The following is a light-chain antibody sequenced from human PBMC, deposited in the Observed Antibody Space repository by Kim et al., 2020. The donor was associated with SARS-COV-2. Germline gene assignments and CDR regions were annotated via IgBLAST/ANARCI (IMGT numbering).Light chain of an antibody. V-gene: IGLV6-57*02. CDR3: QSYDSSNVV. CDR1: RGSMASSD. Sequence: GKPVTVSCTGSRGSMASSDVQWYQQRPSSAPTTVIYEDNQRPSGVPDRFSGSIDSSSNSASLTISGLKTEDEADYYCQSYDSSNVVFGGGTQLTVL. J-gene: IGLJ2*01. CDR2: EDN.